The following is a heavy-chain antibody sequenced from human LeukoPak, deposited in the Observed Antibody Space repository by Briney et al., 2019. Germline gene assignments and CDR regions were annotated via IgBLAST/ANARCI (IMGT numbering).Heavy chain of an antibody. Sequence: ASVKVSCKASGYTFTSYGISWVRQAPGQGLEWMGWISAYNGNTNYAQKLQGRVTMTRDTSTSTVYMELSSLRSEDTAVYYCARDPITMVRGVTITDDRLRGWFDPWGQGTLVTVSS. J-gene: IGHJ5*02. D-gene: IGHD3-10*01. V-gene: IGHV1-18*01. CDR1: GYTFTSYG. CDR3: ARDPITMVRGVTITDDRLRGWFDP. CDR2: ISAYNGNT.